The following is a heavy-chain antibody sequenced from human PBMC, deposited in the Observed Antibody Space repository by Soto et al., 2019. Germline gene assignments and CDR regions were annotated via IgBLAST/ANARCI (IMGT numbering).Heavy chain of an antibody. CDR1: GFTFSSYS. V-gene: IGHV3-21*01. D-gene: IGHD1-1*01. CDR3: ARPPGTFYYGMDV. Sequence: GGSLRLSCSASGFTFSSYSMNWVRQAPGKGLEWVSSISSSSSYIYYADSVKGRFTISRDNAKNSLYLQMNSLRAEDTAVYYCARPPGTFYYGMDVWGQGTTVTAP. CDR2: ISSSSSYI. J-gene: IGHJ6*02.